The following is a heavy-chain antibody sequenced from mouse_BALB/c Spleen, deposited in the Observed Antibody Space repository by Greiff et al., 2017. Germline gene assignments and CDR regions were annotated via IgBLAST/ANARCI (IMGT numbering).Heavy chain of an antibody. CDR2: ISNGGGST. Sequence: EVHLVESGGGLVQPGGSLKLSCAASGFTFSSYTMSWVRQTPEKRLEWVAYISNGGGSTYYPDTVKGRFTISRDNAKNTLYLQMSSLKSEDTAMYYCARQGDYDEGFAYWGQGTLVTVSA. D-gene: IGHD2-4*01. CDR1: GFTFSSYT. J-gene: IGHJ3*01. V-gene: IGHV5-12-2*01. CDR3: ARQGDYDEGFAY.